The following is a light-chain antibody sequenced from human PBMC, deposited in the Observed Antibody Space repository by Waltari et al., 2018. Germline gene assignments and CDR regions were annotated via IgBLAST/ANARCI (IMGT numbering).Light chain of an antibody. CDR2: EVS. Sequence: QSALTQPASVSGSPGQSITIPCSGSSRDVGGYNYVSWFQQHPGKAPKLMIYEVSNRPSGVSDRFSGSKSGNTASLTISGLQPEDEADYYCSSYTSSTTVVFGGGTKLTVL. CDR3: SSYTSSTTVV. V-gene: IGLV2-14*01. CDR1: SRDVGGYNY. J-gene: IGLJ2*01.